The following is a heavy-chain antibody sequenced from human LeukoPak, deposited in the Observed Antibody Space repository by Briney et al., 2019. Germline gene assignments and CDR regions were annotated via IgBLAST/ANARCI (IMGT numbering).Heavy chain of an antibody. J-gene: IGHJ4*02. CDR3: ARGVGVVGLRDYFDY. Sequence: GGSLRLSCVASGFTFSSYGMHWVRQAPGKGLEWVAVIWYDGSDIFYADSVKGRFTISRDNSKNTLFLQINSLRADDMAVYYCARGVGVVGLRDYFDYWGQGTLVTVTS. V-gene: IGHV3-33*01. CDR2: IWYDGSDI. D-gene: IGHD1-26*01. CDR1: GFTFSSYG.